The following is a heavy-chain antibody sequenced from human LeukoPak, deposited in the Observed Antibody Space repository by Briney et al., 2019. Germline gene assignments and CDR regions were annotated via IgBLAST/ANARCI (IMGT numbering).Heavy chain of an antibody. D-gene: IGHD3-3*01. Sequence: GRSLRLSCAASGFTFDDYAMHWVRQAPGKGLEWVSGISWNSGSIGYADSVKGRFTISRDNAKNSLYLQMNSLRAEGTALYYCAKDFDYDFPNGMDVWGQGITVTVSS. V-gene: IGHV3-9*01. CDR3: AKDFDYDFPNGMDV. CDR2: ISWNSGSI. CDR1: GFTFDDYA. J-gene: IGHJ6*02.